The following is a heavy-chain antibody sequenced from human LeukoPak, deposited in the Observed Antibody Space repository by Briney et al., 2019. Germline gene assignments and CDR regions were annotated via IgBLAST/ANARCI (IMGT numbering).Heavy chain of an antibody. CDR1: GLTFSSYA. Sequence: PGGSLRLSCAASGLTFSSYAMSWVRQAPGKGLEWVSVISGSGGSTHYADSVKGRFTISRGNSRNTLYLQMDSLGAEDTAVYYCAKGFSGSYSIEYWGQGTQVTVSS. CDR2: ISGSGGST. J-gene: IGHJ4*02. CDR3: AKGFSGSYSIEY. D-gene: IGHD1-26*01. V-gene: IGHV3-23*01.